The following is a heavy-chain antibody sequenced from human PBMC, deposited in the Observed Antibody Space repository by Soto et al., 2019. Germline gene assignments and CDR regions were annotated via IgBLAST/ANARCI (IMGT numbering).Heavy chain of an antibody. Sequence: GGSLRLSCAASGFSFSGYGMEWVRLSPGKGLAWVAATTYDGGIKHYVDSVKGRFTISRDNSKNTLYLQMNSLSVEDTATYYCAGALENPYFYYGLNVWGQGTTVTVSS. V-gene: IGHV3-30*03. CDR2: TTYDGGIK. D-gene: IGHD1-1*01. J-gene: IGHJ6*02. CDR1: GFSFSGYG. CDR3: AGALENPYFYYGLNV.